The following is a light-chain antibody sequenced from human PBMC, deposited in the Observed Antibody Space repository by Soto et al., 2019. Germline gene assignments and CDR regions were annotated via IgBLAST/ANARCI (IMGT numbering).Light chain of an antibody. CDR1: NSDIGRYDH. Sequence: QSALTQPASVSGSPGQSITISCTGSNSDIGRYDHVSWYQHHPGRAPKLLISEVTKRPSGISDRFSGSKSGYTASLTISGLQAEDEADYYCNSATNTDTLVVFGGGTKLTVL. V-gene: IGLV2-14*01. CDR2: EVT. J-gene: IGLJ2*01. CDR3: NSATNTDTLVV.